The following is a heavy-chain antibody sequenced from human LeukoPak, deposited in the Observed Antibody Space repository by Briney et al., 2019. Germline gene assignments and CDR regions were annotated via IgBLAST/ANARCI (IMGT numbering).Heavy chain of an antibody. D-gene: IGHD5-18*01. CDR3: ARTTEGGYTYGYFYYYYMDV. V-gene: IGHV4-39*07. Sequence: TSEALSLTCTVSGGSISSSSYYWGWIRQPPGKGLEWIGNIYYSGSTYYNPSLESRVTMSLDTSKNQFSLKLSSVTAADTAVYYCARTTEGGYTYGYFYYYYMDVWGKGTTVTISS. CDR1: GGSISSSSYY. J-gene: IGHJ6*03. CDR2: IYYSGST.